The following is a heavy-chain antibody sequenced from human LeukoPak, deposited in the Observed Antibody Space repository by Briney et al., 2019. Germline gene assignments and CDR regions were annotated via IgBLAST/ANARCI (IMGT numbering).Heavy chain of an antibody. V-gene: IGHV3-30-3*01. Sequence: GRSLRLSCAASGFTFSSNVMHWVRQAPGKGLEWVAAISHDGNSKYYADSVKGRFTISRDNSKNTLYVQMNSLRADDTAVYYCARASTWVPGEDRSGYYYPYAFDLWGRGTMVTVSS. CDR1: GFTFSSNV. CDR3: ARASTWVPGEDRSGYYYPYAFDL. D-gene: IGHD3-22*01. J-gene: IGHJ3*01. CDR2: ISHDGNSK.